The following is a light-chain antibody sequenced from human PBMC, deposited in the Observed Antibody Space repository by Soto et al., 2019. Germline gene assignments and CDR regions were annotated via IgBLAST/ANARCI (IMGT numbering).Light chain of an antibody. V-gene: IGKV1-8*01. CDR3: RPYYSQLRW. Sequence: WLTQCASLLAGSTGDIITITSRTSPPISRYLAWYQQKPGKAPKHLLYAASTLQSGVPSRFSGSGSGTDFTLTDGCLQAEECTPDHCRPYYSQLRWFAQQTK. CDR2: AAS. CDR1: PPISRY. J-gene: IGKJ1*01.